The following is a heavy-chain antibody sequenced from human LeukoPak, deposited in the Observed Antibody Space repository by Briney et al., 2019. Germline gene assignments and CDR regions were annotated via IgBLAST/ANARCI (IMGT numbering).Heavy chain of an antibody. V-gene: IGHV3-23*01. CDR1: GFIFNNYV. D-gene: IGHD3-3*01. J-gene: IGHJ4*02. CDR2: ISGSGGST. Sequence: GGSLRLSCAASGFIFNNYVMSWVRQAPGKGLEWVSAISGSGGSTYYADSVKGRFTISRDNSKNTLYLQMNSLRAEDTAVYYCAKDYGGDFWSGYYRYPDYWGQGTLVTVSS. CDR3: AKDYGGDFWSGYYRYPDY.